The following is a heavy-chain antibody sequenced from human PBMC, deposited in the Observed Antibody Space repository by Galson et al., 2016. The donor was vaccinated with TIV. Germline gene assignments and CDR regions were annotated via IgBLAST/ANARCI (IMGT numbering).Heavy chain of an antibody. V-gene: IGHV1-8*01. Sequence: SVKVSCKASGYTFTSYDIHWVRQATGQGLEWMGWMNPNSANTGFAQKFQGGVTMTRNTSITTAYMELSSLRSEDTAVYYCARVPLDYSDSSGFDWYFDLWGRGTLLTVSS. D-gene: IGHD3-22*01. CDR2: MNPNSANT. J-gene: IGHJ2*01. CDR3: ARVPLDYSDSSGFDWYFDL. CDR1: GYTFTSYD.